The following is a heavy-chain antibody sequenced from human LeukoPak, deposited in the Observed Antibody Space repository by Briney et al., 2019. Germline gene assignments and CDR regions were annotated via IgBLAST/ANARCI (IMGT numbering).Heavy chain of an antibody. CDR2: INDSETT. CDR3: ARGYEAYYYGSGSYLNWFDP. Sequence: SETLSLTCAVYGESFSGYYWSWIRQTPGQGLEWIGEINDSETTNYNPSLKSRATISVDTSKNQFSLKLSSVTAADTAVYYCARGYEAYYYGSGSYLNWFDPWGQGTLVTVSS. V-gene: IGHV4-34*01. J-gene: IGHJ5*02. D-gene: IGHD3-10*01. CDR1: GESFSGYY.